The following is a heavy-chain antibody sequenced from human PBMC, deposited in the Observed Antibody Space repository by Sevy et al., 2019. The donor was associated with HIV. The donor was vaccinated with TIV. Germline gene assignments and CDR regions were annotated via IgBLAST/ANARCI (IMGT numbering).Heavy chain of an antibody. CDR3: ARDPGIVVVVAGTFDY. V-gene: IGHV1-18*04. Sequence: ASVKVSCKASGYTFTSYGISWVRQAPGQELEWMGWISAYNGNTNYAQKLQGRVTMTTDTSTSTAYMELRSLRSDDTAVYYCARDPGIVVVVAGTFDYWGQGTLVTVSS. CDR2: ISAYNGNT. J-gene: IGHJ4*02. D-gene: IGHD2-15*01. CDR1: GYTFTSYG.